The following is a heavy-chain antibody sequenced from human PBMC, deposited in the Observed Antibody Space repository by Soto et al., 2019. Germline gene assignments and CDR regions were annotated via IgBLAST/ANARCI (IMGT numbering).Heavy chain of an antibody. Sequence: QVPLVQSGAEVKKPGASVKVSCKASGYTFTTYGITWVRQAPGQGLEWMGWISGYNGNTNVDQKFQGRVTMTTDTSTSTAYMELRSLRSDDTAVYYCARAYCSSSSCYWFDPWGQGTLVTVSS. V-gene: IGHV1-18*04. J-gene: IGHJ5*02. CDR1: GYTFTTYG. CDR2: ISGYNGNT. CDR3: ARAYCSSSSCYWFDP. D-gene: IGHD2-2*01.